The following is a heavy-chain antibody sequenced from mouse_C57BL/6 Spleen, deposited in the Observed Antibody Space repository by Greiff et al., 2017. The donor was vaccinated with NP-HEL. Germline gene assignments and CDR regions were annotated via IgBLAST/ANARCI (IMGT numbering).Heavy chain of an antibody. D-gene: IGHD1-1*01. CDR3: ARFEAITTVVATDYFDY. CDR1: GYTFTSYW. J-gene: IGHJ2*01. Sequence: QVQLQQPGAELVRPGSSVKLSCKASGYTFTSYWMDWVKQRPGQGLEWIGNIYPSDSETHYNQKFKDKATLTVDKSSSTAYMQLSSLTSEDSAVYYCARFEAITTVVATDYFDYWGQGTTLTVSS. V-gene: IGHV1-61*01. CDR2: IYPSDSET.